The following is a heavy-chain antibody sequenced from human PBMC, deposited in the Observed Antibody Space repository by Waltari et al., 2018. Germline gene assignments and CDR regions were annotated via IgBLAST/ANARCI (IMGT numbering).Heavy chain of an antibody. CDR3: ARRSGIGGSWYFDY. V-gene: IGHV4-39*01. CDR2: ISYSGTT. CDR1: GGSISSSGLS. D-gene: IGHD2-15*01. J-gene: IGHJ4*02. Sequence: QLQLQESGPGLVKPSETLSLTCTVSGGSISSSGLSWGWIRQPPGREPEWIASISYSGTTYYNPSLKSRVTISADTSRNQVSLKVTSVTAADTAVYYCARRSGIGGSWYFDYWGQGTRVTVSS.